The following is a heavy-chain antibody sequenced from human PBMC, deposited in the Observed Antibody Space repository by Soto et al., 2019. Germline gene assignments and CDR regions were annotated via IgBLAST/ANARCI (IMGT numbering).Heavy chain of an antibody. CDR3: VKVRYYSGNYYIDD. J-gene: IGHJ4*02. V-gene: IGHV3-9*01. CDR2: ITWNSGII. CDR1: GFSFGEYV. D-gene: IGHD3-22*01. Sequence: PGGSLRLSCAASGFSFGEYVMHWVRQAPGKGLEWVSGITWNSGIIVYADSVKDRFTISRDNAKNSLYLQMNTLRPEDTALYYCVKVRYYSGNYYIDDWGQGTLVTVSS.